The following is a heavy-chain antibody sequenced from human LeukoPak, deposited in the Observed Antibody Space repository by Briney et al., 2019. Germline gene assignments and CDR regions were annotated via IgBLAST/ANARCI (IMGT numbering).Heavy chain of an antibody. D-gene: IGHD2-2*01. CDR2: INPNSGGT. Sequence: GASVKVSCKASGYTFTGYYMHWVRQAPGQGLEWMGWINPNSGGTNYAQKFQGRVTMTRDTSISTAYMELSRLRSDDTAVYYCARVPCNSTSCYLQFDYWGQGTLVTVSS. V-gene: IGHV1-2*02. CDR1: GYTFTGYY. J-gene: IGHJ4*02. CDR3: ARVPCNSTSCYLQFDY.